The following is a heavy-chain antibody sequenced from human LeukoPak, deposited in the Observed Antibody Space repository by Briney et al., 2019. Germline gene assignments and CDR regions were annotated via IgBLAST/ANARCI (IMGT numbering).Heavy chain of an antibody. Sequence: GGSLRLSCAASGFTFSSSAMSWVRQVPGKGLEWVSGISASGGSTYYADSVRGRFTISRDNSKNTLYVQMNSLRDEDTAVYYCAKVLGYCSSTSCPPDDYWGQGTLVTVSS. D-gene: IGHD2-2*01. CDR2: ISASGGST. CDR1: GFTFSSSA. CDR3: AKVLGYCSSTSCPPDDY. V-gene: IGHV3-23*01. J-gene: IGHJ4*02.